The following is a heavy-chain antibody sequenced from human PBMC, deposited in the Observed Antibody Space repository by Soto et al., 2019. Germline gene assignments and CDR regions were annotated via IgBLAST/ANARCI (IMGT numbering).Heavy chain of an antibody. CDR1: GFTFSSYG. J-gene: IGHJ6*02. CDR2: ISYDGSNK. Sequence: PGGSLRLSCAASGFTFSSYGMHWVRQAPGKGLEWVAVISYDGSNKYYADSVKGRFTISRDNSKNTLYLQMNSLRAEDTAVYYCAILHYDILTLSVLDVWGQGTTVTVSS. V-gene: IGHV3-30*03. CDR3: AILHYDILTLSVLDV. D-gene: IGHD3-9*01.